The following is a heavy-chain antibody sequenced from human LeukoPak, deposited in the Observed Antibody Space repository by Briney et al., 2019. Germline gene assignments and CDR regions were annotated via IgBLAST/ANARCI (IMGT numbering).Heavy chain of an antibody. J-gene: IGHJ4*02. V-gene: IGHV1-18*01. D-gene: IGHD3-22*01. CDR2: ISAYNGNT. CDR1: GYTFTSYG. Sequence: ASVKVSCKASGYTFTSYGISWVRQAPGQGLEWMGWISAYNGNTNYAQKLQGRVTMTIDTSTSTAYMELRSLRSDDTAVYYCARDKALTMIATFDYWGQGTLVTVSS. CDR3: ARDKALTMIATFDY.